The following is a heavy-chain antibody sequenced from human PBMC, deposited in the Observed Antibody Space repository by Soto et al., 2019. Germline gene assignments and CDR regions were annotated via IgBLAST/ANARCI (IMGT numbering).Heavy chain of an antibody. V-gene: IGHV3-30*18. CDR1: GFTFSSYG. J-gene: IGHJ6*02. CDR2: ISYDGSNK. Sequence: GGSLRLSCAASGFTFSSYGMHWVRQAPGKGLEWVAVISYDGSNKYYADSVKGRFTISRDNSKNTLYLQMNSLRAEDTAVYYCAKDNIAVELARRSYYYYYYGMDVWGQGTTVTVSS. CDR3: AKDNIAVELARRSYYYYYYGMDV. D-gene: IGHD6-19*01.